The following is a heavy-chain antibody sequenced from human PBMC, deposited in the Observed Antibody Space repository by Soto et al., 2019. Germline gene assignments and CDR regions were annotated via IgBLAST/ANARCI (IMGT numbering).Heavy chain of an antibody. V-gene: IGHV3-7*01. J-gene: IGHJ6*03. D-gene: IGHD3-3*01. CDR3: ARLFGFPTLNYYYYYMDV. CDR2: IKQDGSEK. Sequence: PGGSLRLSCAASGFTFSSYWMSWVRQAPGKGLEWVANIKQDGSEKYYVDSVKGRFTISRDNAKNSLYLQMNSLRAEDTAVYYCARLFGFPTLNYYYYYMDVWGKGTTVTVSS. CDR1: GFTFSSYW.